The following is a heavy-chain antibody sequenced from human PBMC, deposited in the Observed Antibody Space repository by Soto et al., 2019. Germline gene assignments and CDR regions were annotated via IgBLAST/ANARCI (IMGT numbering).Heavy chain of an antibody. D-gene: IGHD3-10*01. Sequence: SETLPLTCTVSGGSISSGGYYWSWIRQHPGKGLEWIGYIYYSGSTYYNPSLRSRVTISVDTSKNQFSLKLSSVTAADTAVYYCARGGLLLWFGEFPFRAPGDYYGMDVWGQGTTVTVSS. CDR2: IYYSGST. CDR3: ARGGLLLWFGEFPFRAPGDYYGMDV. CDR1: GGSISSGGYY. J-gene: IGHJ6*02. V-gene: IGHV4-31*03.